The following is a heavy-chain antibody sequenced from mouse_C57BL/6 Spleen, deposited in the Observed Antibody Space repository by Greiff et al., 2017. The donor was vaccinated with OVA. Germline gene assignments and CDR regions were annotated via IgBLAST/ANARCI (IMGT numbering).Heavy chain of an antibody. CDR1: GFTFSDYY. J-gene: IGHJ1*03. D-gene: IGHD2-10*02. CDR3: ARREGYGNYGYFDV. V-gene: IGHV5-16*01. Sequence: EVQVVESEGGLVQPGSSMKLSCTASGFTFSDYYMAWVRQVPEKGLEWVANINYDGSSTYYLDSLKSRFIISRDNAKNILYLQMSSLKSEDTATYYCARREGYGNYGYFDVWGTGTTVTVSS. CDR2: INYDGSST.